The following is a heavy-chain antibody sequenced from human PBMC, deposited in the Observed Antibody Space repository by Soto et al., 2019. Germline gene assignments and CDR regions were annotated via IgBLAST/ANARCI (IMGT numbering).Heavy chain of an antibody. J-gene: IGHJ4*02. CDR3: ARVLYSGNPGTFDY. V-gene: IGHV3-21*01. CDR2: ISSSSSNI. CDR1: GFTFSSYS. D-gene: IGHD4-4*01. Sequence: PGGSLRLSCAASGFTFSSYSMNWVRQAPGKGLEWVSSISSSSSNIYYADSVKGRFTISRDNAKNSLYLQMNSLRAEDTAVYYCARVLYSGNPGTFDYWGQGTLVTVSS.